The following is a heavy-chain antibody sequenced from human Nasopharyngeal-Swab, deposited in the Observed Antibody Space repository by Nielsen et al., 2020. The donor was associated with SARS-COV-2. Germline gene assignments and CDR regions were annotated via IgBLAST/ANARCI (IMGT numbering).Heavy chain of an antibody. CDR3: ARDRGGIWDY. V-gene: IGHV4-59*01. CDR2: IYYSGST. J-gene: IGHJ4*02. Sequence: SETLSLTCTASGGPTSSYYWTWIRQPPGKGLEWIGYIYYSGSTNHNPSLKSRVTISVVTSKNQFSLKLSSVTAADTAVYYCARDRGGIWDYWGQGTLVTVSS. D-gene: IGHD3-10*01. CDR1: GGPTSSYY.